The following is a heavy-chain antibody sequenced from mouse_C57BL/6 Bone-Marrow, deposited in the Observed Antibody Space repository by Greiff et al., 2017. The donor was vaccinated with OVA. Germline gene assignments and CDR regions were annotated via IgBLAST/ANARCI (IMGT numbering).Heavy chain of an antibody. CDR2: ISSGGSYT. CDR3: ARQRYYYGSSYHWYFDV. J-gene: IGHJ1*03. D-gene: IGHD1-1*01. CDR1: GFTFSSYG. V-gene: IGHV5-6*01. Sequence: EVKLMESGGDLVKPGGSLKLSCAASGFTFSSYGMSWVRQTPDKRLEWVATISSGGSYTYYPDSVKGRFTISRDNAKNTLYLQMSSLKSEDTAMYYCARQRYYYGSSYHWYFDVWGTGTTVTVSS.